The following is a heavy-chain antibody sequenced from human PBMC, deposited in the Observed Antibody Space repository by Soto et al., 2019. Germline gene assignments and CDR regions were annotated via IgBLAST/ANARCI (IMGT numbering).Heavy chain of an antibody. CDR1: GFTFSSYA. CDR2: ISGSGGST. J-gene: IGHJ4*02. V-gene: IGHV3-23*01. Sequence: LRLSCAASGFTFSSYAMSWVRQAPGKGLEWVSAISGSGGSTYYADSVKGRFTISRDNSKNTLYLQMNSLRAEDTAVYYCAKGLVVVVAATTPFDYWGQGTLVTVSS. D-gene: IGHD2-15*01. CDR3: AKGLVVVVAATTPFDY.